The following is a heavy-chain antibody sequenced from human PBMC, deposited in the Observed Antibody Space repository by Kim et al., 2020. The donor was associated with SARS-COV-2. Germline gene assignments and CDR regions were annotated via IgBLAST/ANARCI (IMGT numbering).Heavy chain of an antibody. CDR2: ISGSGGST. V-gene: IGHV3-23*01. CDR3: AKDRYSSSAGGYFDY. Sequence: GGSLRLSCAASGFTFSSYAMSWVRQAPGKGLEWVSAISGSGGSTYYADSVKGRFTISRDNSKNTLYLQMNSLRAEDTAVYYCAKDRYSSSAGGYFDYWGQGTLVTVSS. CDR1: GFTFSSYA. J-gene: IGHJ4*02. D-gene: IGHD6-6*01.